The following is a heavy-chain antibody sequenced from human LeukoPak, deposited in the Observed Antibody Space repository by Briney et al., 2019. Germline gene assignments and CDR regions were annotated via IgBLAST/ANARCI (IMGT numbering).Heavy chain of an antibody. CDR2: IYYSGST. CDR3: ARQITMVRGVTVTDWFDP. CDR1: GGSISSSSYH. D-gene: IGHD3-10*01. Sequence: SETLSLTCTVSGGSISSSSYHWGWIRQPPGKGLEWIGSIYYSGSTYYNPSLKSRVTISVDTSKNQFSLKLSSVTAADTAVYYCARQITMVRGVTVTDWFDPWGQGTLVTVSS. V-gene: IGHV4-39*01. J-gene: IGHJ5*02.